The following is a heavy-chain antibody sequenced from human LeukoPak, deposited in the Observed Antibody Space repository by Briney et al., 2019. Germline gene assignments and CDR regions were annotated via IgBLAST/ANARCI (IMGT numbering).Heavy chain of an antibody. D-gene: IGHD3-22*01. CDR3: AAVFGSGYYYYFDY. J-gene: IGHJ4*02. CDR2: IAVGSGNT. V-gene: IGHV1-58*02. Sequence: GASVTVSCKASGYTFTDYYMHWVRQAPGQGLEWIGWIAVGSGNTNYAQKFQGRVTITRDMSTSTAYMELSSLRSEDTALYYCAAVFGSGYYYYFDYWGQGTLVTVSS. CDR1: GYTFTDYY.